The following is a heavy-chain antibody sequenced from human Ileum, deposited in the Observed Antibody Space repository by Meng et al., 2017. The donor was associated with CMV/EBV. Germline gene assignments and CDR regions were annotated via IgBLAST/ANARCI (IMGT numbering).Heavy chain of an antibody. CDR1: GFTFSNHG. V-gene: IGHV3-30*02. J-gene: IGHJ6*02. D-gene: IGHD5-18*01. Sequence: GESLKISCAASGFTFSNHGMHWVRQAPGKGLEWVALIRYDGTNKYYVDSVKGRFTISRDNSKNTLYLQMNSLRTDDTAVYYCARDTEYSSGHAMDVWGQGTAVTVSS. CDR2: IRYDGTNK. CDR3: ARDTEYSSGHAMDV.